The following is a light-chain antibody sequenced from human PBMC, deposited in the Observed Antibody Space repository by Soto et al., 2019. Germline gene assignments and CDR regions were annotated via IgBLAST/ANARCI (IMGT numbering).Light chain of an antibody. J-gene: IGKJ5*01. CDR2: GAS. V-gene: IGKV3-20*01. Sequence: EIVLTPSPATLSLSPGERATLSCRASQTVGRTLAWYQQKPGQAPRLLIYGASTRATGIPARFSGSGSGTDFTLTISRLEPEDFAVYYCQQYGSSPRVTFGQGTRLEIK. CDR1: QTVGRT. CDR3: QQYGSSPRVT.